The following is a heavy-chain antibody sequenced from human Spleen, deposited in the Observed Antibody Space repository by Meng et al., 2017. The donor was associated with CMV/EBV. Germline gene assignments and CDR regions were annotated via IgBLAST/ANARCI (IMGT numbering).Heavy chain of an antibody. CDR2: ISYDGSNK. CDR3: ARVNYHDSSPYFDY. CDR1: GFTFSSYA. D-gene: IGHD3-22*01. V-gene: IGHV3-30-3*01. J-gene: IGHJ4*02. Sequence: GGSLRLSCAASGFTFSSYAMHWVRQAPGKGLEWVAVISYDGSNKYYADSVKGRFTISRDNSKNTLYLQMNSLRAEDTAVYYCARVNYHDSSPYFDYWGQGTLVTVSS.